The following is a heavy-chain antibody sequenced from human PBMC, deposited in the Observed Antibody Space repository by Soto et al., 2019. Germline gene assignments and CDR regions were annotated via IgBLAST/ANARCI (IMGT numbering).Heavy chain of an antibody. CDR2: ISQSGRA. J-gene: IGHJ3*02. CDR3: ARIQDGDAFDM. CDR1: GASISSNNW. V-gene: IGHV4-4*02. Sequence: QVQLQESGPGLVKPSGTLSLTCTVSGASISSNNWWTWVRQSPGKGLEWSGKISQSGRANYNPSLRGRGRMSIDKSKNLLSLKVNYVNAADTAVYYCARIQDGDAFDMWGQGTMVTVSS.